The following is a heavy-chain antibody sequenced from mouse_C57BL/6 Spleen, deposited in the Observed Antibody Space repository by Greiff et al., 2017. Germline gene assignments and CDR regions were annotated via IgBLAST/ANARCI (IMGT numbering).Heavy chain of an antibody. D-gene: IGHD1-1*01. CDR3: AREVITTVVATRENAMDD. CDR2: ISSGSSTI. Sequence: EVKLMESGGGLVKPGGSLKLSCAASGFTFSDYGMHWVRQAPEKGLEWVAYISSGSSTIYYADTVKGRFTISSDNAKNTLFLQMTSLRSEDTAMYYCAREVITTVVATRENAMDDWGQGTSVTVSS. CDR1: GFTFSDYG. J-gene: IGHJ4*01. V-gene: IGHV5-17*01.